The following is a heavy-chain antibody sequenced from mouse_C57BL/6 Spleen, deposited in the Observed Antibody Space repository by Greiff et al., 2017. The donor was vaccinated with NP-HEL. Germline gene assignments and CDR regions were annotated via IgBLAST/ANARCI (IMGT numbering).Heavy chain of an antibody. CDR3: ARRLTGTGY. CDR2: ITPSSGYT. V-gene: IGHV1-7*01. Sequence: AQLKQSGAELAKPGASVKLSCKASGYTFTSYWMHWVKQRPGQGLEWIGYITPSSGYTKYNQKFKDKATLTADKSSSTAYMQLSSLTYEDSAVYYCARRLTGTGYWGQGTTLTVSS. D-gene: IGHD4-1*01. CDR1: GYTFTSYW. J-gene: IGHJ2*01.